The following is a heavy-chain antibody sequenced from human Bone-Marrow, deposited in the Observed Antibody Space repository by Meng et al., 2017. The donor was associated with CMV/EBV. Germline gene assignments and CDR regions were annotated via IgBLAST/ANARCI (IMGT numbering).Heavy chain of an antibody. D-gene: IGHD3-10*01. J-gene: IGHJ4*02. Sequence: SETLSLTCTVSSGSISSSSYYWGWIRQPPGKGLEWIGSIYYSGSTYYNPSLKSRVTISVDTSKNQFSLKLSSVTAADTAVYYCARDVLWFGELLDYWGQGTLATVSS. V-gene: IGHV4-39*07. CDR2: IYYSGST. CDR1: SGSISSSSYY. CDR3: ARDVLWFGELLDY.